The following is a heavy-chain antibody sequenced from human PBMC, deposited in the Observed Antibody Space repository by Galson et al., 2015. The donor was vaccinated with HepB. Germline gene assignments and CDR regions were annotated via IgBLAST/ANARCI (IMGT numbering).Heavy chain of an antibody. CDR2: ISSDGSTT. V-gene: IGHV3-74*01. J-gene: IGHJ6*03. CDR1: GFTFSYYW. CDR3: ARIKGTSVSDITFYYYYMDV. Sequence: SLRLSCAASGFTFSYYWMHWVRQAPGKGLVWVSRISSDGSTTAYADSVKGRFIISRDNAKNTLYLQMNSLRAEDTAVYYCARIKGTSVSDITFYYYYMDVWGKGTTVTVSS. D-gene: IGHD2-15*01.